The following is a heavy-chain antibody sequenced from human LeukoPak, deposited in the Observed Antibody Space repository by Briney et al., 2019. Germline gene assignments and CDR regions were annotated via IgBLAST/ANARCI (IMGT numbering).Heavy chain of an antibody. CDR1: GFTFSSYA. V-gene: IGHV3-30-3*01. D-gene: IGHD3-16*02. Sequence: PGRSLRLSCAASGFTFSSYAMHWVRQAPGRGLEWVAVISYDGSSKYYADSVKGRFTISRDNSKNTLYLQMNSLRAEDTAVYYCARDFTFGGVIAALDYWGQGTLVTVSS. CDR2: ISYDGSSK. CDR3: ARDFTFGGVIAALDY. J-gene: IGHJ4*02.